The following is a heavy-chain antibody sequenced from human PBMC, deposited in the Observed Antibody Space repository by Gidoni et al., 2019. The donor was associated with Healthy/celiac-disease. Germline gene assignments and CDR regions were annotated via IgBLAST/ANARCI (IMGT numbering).Heavy chain of an antibody. CDR1: GYSFTSYW. CDR3: ARRGIAAAASYYFDY. CDR2: IYPGDSDT. J-gene: IGHJ4*02. D-gene: IGHD6-13*01. V-gene: IGHV5-51*01. Sequence: VQLVPSGAEVQKPGESLKISCKGSGYSFTSYWVGWVRQMPGKGLEWMGIIYPGDSDTRYRPSFQGQVTISADKSISTAYLQWSSLKASDTAMYYCARRGIAAAASYYFDYWGQGTLVTVSS.